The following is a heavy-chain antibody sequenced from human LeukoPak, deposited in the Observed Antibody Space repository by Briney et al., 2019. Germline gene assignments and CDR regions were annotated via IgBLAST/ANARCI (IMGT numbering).Heavy chain of an antibody. CDR1: GYSFTSYW. CDR2: IYPGDSDT. D-gene: IGHD6-19*01. CDR3: AIRGAVAGASFDY. Sequence: GESLKISCKGSGYSFTSYWIGWVRQMPGKGLEWMGIIYPGDSDTRYSPSFQGQVTVSADKSISTAYLQWSSLKASDTAMYYCAIRGAVAGASFDYWGQGTLVTVSS. J-gene: IGHJ4*02. V-gene: IGHV5-51*01.